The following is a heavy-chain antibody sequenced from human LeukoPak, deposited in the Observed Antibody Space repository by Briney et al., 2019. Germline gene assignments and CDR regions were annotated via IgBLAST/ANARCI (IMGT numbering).Heavy chain of an antibody. CDR3: ARVPHGSGRYY. V-gene: IGHV1-69*04. CDR2: IIPILGIA. J-gene: IGHJ4*02. Sequence: SVKVSCKASGGTFSSYAISWVRQAPGQGLEWMGRIIPILGIANYAQKFQGRVTITADKSTSTAYMELSSLRSEDTAVYYCARVPHGSGRYYWGQGTLVTVSS. CDR1: GGTFSSYA. D-gene: IGHD3-10*01.